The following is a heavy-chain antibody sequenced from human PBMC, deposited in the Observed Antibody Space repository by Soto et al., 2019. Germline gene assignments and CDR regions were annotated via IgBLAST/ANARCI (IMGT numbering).Heavy chain of an antibody. V-gene: IGHV3-30*18. CDR2: ISYDGSNK. CDR1: GFTFSSYG. CDR3: AKETSSGVVPAYWFDP. J-gene: IGHJ5*02. Sequence: PGGSLRLSCAASGFTFSSYGMHGVRQATGKGLEWVAVISYDGSNKYYADSVKGRFTISRDNSKNTLYLQMNSLRAEDTAVYYCAKETSSGVVPAYWFDPWGQGTLVTVSS. D-gene: IGHD2-2*01.